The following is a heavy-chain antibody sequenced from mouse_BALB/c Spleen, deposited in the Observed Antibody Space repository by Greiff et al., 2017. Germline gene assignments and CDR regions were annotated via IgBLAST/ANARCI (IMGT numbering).Heavy chain of an antibody. CDR3: ARPHYYGSSGWYFDV. D-gene: IGHD1-1*01. CDR1: GYTFTSYT. J-gene: IGHJ1*01. Sequence: QVQLKQSAAELARPGASVKMSCKASGYTFTSYTMHWVKQRPGQGLEWIGYINPSSGYTEYNQKFKDKTTLTADKSSSTAYMQLSSLTSEDSAVYYCARPHYYGSSGWYFDVWGAGTTVTVSS. CDR2: INPSSGYT. V-gene: IGHV1-4*02.